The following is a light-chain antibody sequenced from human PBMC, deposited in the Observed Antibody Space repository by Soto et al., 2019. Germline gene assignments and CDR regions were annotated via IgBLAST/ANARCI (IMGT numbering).Light chain of an antibody. CDR3: QQRSNWPRT. V-gene: IGKV3-15*01. Sequence: EIVMTQSTATLSVSPGDRATLSCRASQSVSSNLAWYQQKPGQAPRLLIYGASNRATGIPARFSGSGSGTEFTLTISSLEPEDFAVYYCQQRSNWPRTFGQGTRLEIK. J-gene: IGKJ5*01. CDR2: GAS. CDR1: QSVSSN.